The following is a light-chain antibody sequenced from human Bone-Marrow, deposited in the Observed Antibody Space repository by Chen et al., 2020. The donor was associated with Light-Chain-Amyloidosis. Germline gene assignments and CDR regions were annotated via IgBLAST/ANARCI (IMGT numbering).Light chain of an antibody. CDR2: DVS. CDR3: SSYTSSRTLV. Sequence: QSALTQPASVSGSPGQPITISCTGTSSDVGGYNYVSWYQQHPGKAPKLMIYDVSNRPSGVSNRFSGSKSGNTASLTISGLQAEDEADYYCSSYTSSRTLVFGTGTKVTVL. V-gene: IGLV2-14*03. J-gene: IGLJ1*01. CDR1: SSDVGGYNY.